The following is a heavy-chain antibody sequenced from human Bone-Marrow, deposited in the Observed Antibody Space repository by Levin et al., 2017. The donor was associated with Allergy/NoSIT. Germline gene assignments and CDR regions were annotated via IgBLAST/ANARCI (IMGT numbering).Heavy chain of an antibody. CDR2: ISYSGIT. Sequence: SSETLSLTCTVSGGSIITYYWSWIRQPPGKGLEWIGDISYSGITNYNPSLKSRVTISLDTSKNQFSLKLISVTAADTAVYYFARHWGYLNYWYFDIWGRGTLVTVSS. V-gene: IGHV4-59*08. CDR1: GGSIITYY. J-gene: IGHJ2*01. CDR3: ARHWGYLNYWYFDI. D-gene: IGHD3-16*01.